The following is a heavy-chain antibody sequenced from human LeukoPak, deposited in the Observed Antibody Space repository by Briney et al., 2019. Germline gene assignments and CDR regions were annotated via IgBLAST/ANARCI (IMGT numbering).Heavy chain of an antibody. V-gene: IGHV3-23*01. D-gene: IGHD3-3*01. J-gene: IGHJ4*02. Sequence: GGSLRLSCAASGFTFSSYATSWVRQAPGKGLEWVSAISGSGGSTYYADSVKGRFTISRDNSKNTLYLQMNSLRAEDTAVYYCAKERITIFGVVSPFAYWGQGTLVTVSS. CDR1: GFTFSSYA. CDR3: AKERITIFGVVSPFAY. CDR2: ISGSGGST.